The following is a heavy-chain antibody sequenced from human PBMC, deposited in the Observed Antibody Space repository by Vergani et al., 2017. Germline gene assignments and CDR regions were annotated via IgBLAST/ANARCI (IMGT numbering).Heavy chain of an antibody. Sequence: QVQLQQWGAGLLKPSETLSLTCGISGGSFSGYCSTWTRQAPGKGLEWIGEVDHTGNVNYNPSLKSRVTISLDTSENQVSLKLISVTAADTAVYYCARGLGPEGPIGPYWCPGTLVTVSS. CDR2: VDHTGNV. D-gene: IGHD3-16*01. CDR1: GGSFSGYC. CDR3: ARGLGPEGPIGPY. V-gene: IGHV4-34*01. J-gene: IGHJ4*02.